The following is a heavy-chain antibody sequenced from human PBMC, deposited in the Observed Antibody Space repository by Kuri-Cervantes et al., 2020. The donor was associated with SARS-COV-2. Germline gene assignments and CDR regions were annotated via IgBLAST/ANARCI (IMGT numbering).Heavy chain of an antibody. D-gene: IGHD3-3*01. J-gene: IGHJ4*02. CDR2: IYNSGRT. V-gene: IGHV4-59*08. CDR1: GGSISNLY. Sequence: SETLSLTCTVSGGSISNLYWSWTRQPPGKGLEWIGYIYNSGRTNYNPSLKSRVTLSVDTSKNQFSLKLSSVTAADTAVYYCARHLRFLEWLLYPFDYWGQGTLVTVSS. CDR3: ARHLRFLEWLLYPFDY.